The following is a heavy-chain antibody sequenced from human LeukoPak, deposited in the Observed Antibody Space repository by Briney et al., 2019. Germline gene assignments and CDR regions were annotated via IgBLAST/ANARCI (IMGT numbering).Heavy chain of an antibody. D-gene: IGHD6-19*01. CDR3: ARDQIDRWLVLAYFDY. V-gene: IGHV4-38-2*02. CDR2: IYHSGST. CDR1: GYSISSGYY. J-gene: IGHJ4*02. Sequence: SETLSLTCTVSGYSISSGYYWGWIRQPPGKGLEWIGSIYHSGSTYYNPSLKSRVTISVDTSKNQFSLKLSSVTAADTAVYYCARDQIDRWLVLAYFDYWGQGTLVTVSS.